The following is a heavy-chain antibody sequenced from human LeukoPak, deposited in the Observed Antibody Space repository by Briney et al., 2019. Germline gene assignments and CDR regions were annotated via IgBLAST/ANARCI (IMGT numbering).Heavy chain of an antibody. Sequence: PGGSLRLSCAASGFTVSSNYMSWVRQAPGKGLEWVSVIYSGGSTYYADSVKGRFTISRDNSKNTLYLQMNSLRAEDTAVYYCARGKLPYYYYGMDVWGQGTTVTVSS. CDR3: ARGKLPYYYYGMDV. CDR2: IYSGGST. V-gene: IGHV3-53*01. CDR1: GFTVSSNY. D-gene: IGHD4-23*01. J-gene: IGHJ6*02.